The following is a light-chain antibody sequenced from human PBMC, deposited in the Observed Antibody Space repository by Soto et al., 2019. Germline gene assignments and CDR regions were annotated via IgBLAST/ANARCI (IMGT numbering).Light chain of an antibody. CDR2: DAS. J-gene: IGKJ1*01. CDR1: QSSSRR. CDR3: QQYHSWA. Sequence: MQVTQSPSTLSASIGDRVTMACRISQSSSRRLAWYQQKPGKAPRLLIYDASSLESGVPSRFSGSGSGTEFTLTIPSLEPDDSATYYCQQYHSWAFGQGTKVDIK. V-gene: IGKV1-5*01.